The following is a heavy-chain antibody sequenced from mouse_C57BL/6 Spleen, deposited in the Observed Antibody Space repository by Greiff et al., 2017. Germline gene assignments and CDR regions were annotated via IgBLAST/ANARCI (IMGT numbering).Heavy chain of an antibody. Sequence: EVKLVESGGDLVKPGGSLKLSCAASGFTFSSYGMSWVRQTPDKRLEWVATISSGGSYTYYPDSVKGRFTISRDNAKNTLYLQMSSLKSEDTAMYYYERQGSYDYYAYFDYWGQGTTLTVSS. J-gene: IGHJ2*01. V-gene: IGHV5-6*01. CDR3: ERQGSYDYYAYFDY. CDR2: ISSGGSYT. CDR1: GFTFSSYG. D-gene: IGHD2-4*01.